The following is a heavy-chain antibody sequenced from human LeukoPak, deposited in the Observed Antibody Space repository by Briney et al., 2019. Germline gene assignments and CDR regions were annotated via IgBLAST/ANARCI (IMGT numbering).Heavy chain of an antibody. Sequence: GGSLRLSCAASGFTFSSYGMHWVRQAPGKGLEWVAFIRYDGSNKYYADSVKGRFTISRDNSKNTLYLQMNSLRAEDTAVYYCAKDPESYYYGSGTKGNYFDYWGHGTLVTVSS. V-gene: IGHV3-30*02. CDR2: IRYDGSNK. CDR3: AKDPESYYYGSGTKGNYFDY. J-gene: IGHJ4*01. CDR1: GFTFSSYG. D-gene: IGHD3-10*01.